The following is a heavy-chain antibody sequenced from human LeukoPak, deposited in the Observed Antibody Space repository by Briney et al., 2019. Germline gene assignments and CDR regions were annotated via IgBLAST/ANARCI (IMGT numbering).Heavy chain of an antibody. CDR2: IIPIFGTA. CDR1: GGTFSSYA. V-gene: IGHV1-69*05. Sequence: GASVKVSCKASGGTFSSYAISWVRQAPGQGLEWMGGIIPIFGTANYAQNFQGRVTLTRDTSTSTVYMELSSLRSEHTAIYYCARIRDGYNDAYDLWGQGTVVTVPS. CDR3: ARIRDGYNDAYDL. D-gene: IGHD5-24*01. J-gene: IGHJ3*01.